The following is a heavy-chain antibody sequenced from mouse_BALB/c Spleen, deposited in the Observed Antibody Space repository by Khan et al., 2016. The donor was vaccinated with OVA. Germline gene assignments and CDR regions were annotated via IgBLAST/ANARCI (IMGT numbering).Heavy chain of an antibody. CDR2: VSTGGSYT. Sequence: EVELVESGGDLVKPGGSLKLSCAASGFTFSTYGMSWVRQTPDKRLEWVATVSTGGSYTYYPDSVKGRFTISRDNAKDTLYLQMSSLKSEDTAMFFCARLAYYYDSGWVAYWGQGTLVTVSA. D-gene: IGHD1-1*01. CDR1: GFTFSTYG. V-gene: IGHV5-6*01. CDR3: ARLAYYYDSGWVAY. J-gene: IGHJ3*01.